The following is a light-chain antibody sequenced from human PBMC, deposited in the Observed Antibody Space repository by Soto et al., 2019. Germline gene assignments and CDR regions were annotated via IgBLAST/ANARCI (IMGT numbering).Light chain of an antibody. Sequence: EIVMTQSPATLSVSPRERATLSCRASQSVGSNLAWYQQKPGQAPRLLIYGASTRATGIPARFSGSGSGTEFTLTISSLQSADFAIYFCQQYNNWPPDRTFGQGTKVEIK. CDR1: QSVGSN. CDR2: GAS. J-gene: IGKJ1*01. V-gene: IGKV3-15*01. CDR3: QQYNNWPPDRT.